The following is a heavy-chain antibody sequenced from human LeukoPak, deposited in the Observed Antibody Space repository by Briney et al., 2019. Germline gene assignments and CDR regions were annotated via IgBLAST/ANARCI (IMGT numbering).Heavy chain of an antibody. J-gene: IGHJ4*02. CDR2: ISGSGGST. D-gene: IGHD6-19*01. CDR3: AKDRYSSGWYVYYFDY. V-gene: IGHV3-23*01. CDR1: GFTFSSYA. Sequence: PGGSLRLSCAASGFTFSSYAMSWVRQAPGKGLEWVSAISGSGGSTYYADSVKGRFTISRDNSKNTLYLQMNSLRAEDTAVYYCAKDRYSSGWYVYYFDYWGQGTLVTVSS.